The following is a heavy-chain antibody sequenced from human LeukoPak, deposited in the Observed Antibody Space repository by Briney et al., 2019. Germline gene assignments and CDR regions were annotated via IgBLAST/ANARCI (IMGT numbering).Heavy chain of an antibody. J-gene: IGHJ4*02. CDR2: ISAYNGNT. D-gene: IGHD3-10*01. CDR3: ARVLGGWFGESHEDY. CDR1: GYTFTSYG. Sequence: ASVKVSCKASGYTFTSYGISWVRQAPGQGLEWMGWISAYNGNTNYAQNVQGRVTMTTDTSTSTAYMELRSLRSDDTAVYYCARVLGGWFGESHEDYWGQGTLVTASS. V-gene: IGHV1-18*04.